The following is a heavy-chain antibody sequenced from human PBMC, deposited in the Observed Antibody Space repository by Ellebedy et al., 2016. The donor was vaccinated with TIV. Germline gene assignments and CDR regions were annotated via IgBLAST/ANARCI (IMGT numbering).Heavy chain of an antibody. CDR3: ARDLYMDV. V-gene: IGHV1-46*01. J-gene: IGHJ6*03. CDR1: GYTFTSYH. Sequence: ASVKVSCKASGYTFTSYHMHWVRQAPGQGLEWMGIINPSGGSTTYAQKFQGRVTMTRDTSTSTVNMEVNSLRSADTAVYYCARDLYMDVWGKGTTVTVSS. CDR2: INPSGGST.